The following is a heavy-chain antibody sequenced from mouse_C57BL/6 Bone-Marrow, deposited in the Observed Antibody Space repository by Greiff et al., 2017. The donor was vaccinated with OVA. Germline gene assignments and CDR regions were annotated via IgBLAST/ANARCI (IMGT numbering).Heavy chain of an antibody. CDR1: GYTFTSYG. CDR2: IYPRSGNT. V-gene: IGHV1-81*01. CDR3: ARSVATYYYGRVDY. Sequence: QVQLQQSGAELARPGASVKLSCKASGYTFTSYGISWVKQSTGQGLEWIGEIYPRSGNTYYNEKFKGKATLTADKSSSTAYMELRSLTSEDSAVYFCARSVATYYYGRVDYWGQGTTLTVSS. J-gene: IGHJ2*01. D-gene: IGHD1-1*01.